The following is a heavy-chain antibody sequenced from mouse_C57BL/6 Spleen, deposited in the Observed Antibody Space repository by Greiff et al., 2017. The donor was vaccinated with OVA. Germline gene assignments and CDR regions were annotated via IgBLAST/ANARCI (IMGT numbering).Heavy chain of an antibody. J-gene: IGHJ4*01. Sequence: EVQLQQPGPELVKPGASVKLSCKASGYSFTDYNMNWVKQSNGKSLEWIGVINPNYGTTSYNQKFKGKATLTVDQSSSTAYMQLNSLTSEDSAVYYCARGDGSTRYAMDYWGQGTSVTVSS. CDR3: ARGDGSTRYAMDY. V-gene: IGHV1-39*01. D-gene: IGHD1-1*01. CDR2: INPNYGTT. CDR1: GYSFTDYN.